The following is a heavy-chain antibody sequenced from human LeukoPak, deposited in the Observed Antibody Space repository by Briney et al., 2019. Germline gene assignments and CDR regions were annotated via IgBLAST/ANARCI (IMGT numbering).Heavy chain of an antibody. Sequence: SCKASGYTFTGYYMHWVRQAPGKGLEWVAVVSYDGSNKYYADSVKGRFTISRDNSKNTLYLQMNSLRAEDTAVYYCAKRAGYGDYFDYWGQGTLVTVSS. D-gene: IGHD4-17*01. CDR3: AKRAGYGDYFDY. J-gene: IGHJ4*02. V-gene: IGHV3-30*18. CDR2: VSYDGSNK. CDR1: GYTFTGYY.